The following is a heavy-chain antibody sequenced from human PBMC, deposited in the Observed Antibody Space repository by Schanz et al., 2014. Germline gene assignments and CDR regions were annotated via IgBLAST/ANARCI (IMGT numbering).Heavy chain of an antibody. D-gene: IGHD2-2*01. Sequence: QVQVVQSGAEVKKPGASVKVSCKASGYTFTDYGVIWVRQAPGQGLEWMGRIIPILGIANYAQKFQGRVTFTADKSTSTAYMELSSLRYEDTALYYCARGTMPGTFDIWGQGTMVTVSS. CDR1: GYTFTDYG. CDR3: ARGTMPGTFDI. J-gene: IGHJ3*02. CDR2: IIPILGIA. V-gene: IGHV1-69*04.